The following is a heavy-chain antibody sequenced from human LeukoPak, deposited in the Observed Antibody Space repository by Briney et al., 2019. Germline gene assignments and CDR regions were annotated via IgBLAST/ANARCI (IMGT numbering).Heavy chain of an antibody. J-gene: IGHJ4*02. CDR2: IIPIFGTA. D-gene: IGHD6-6*01. V-gene: IGHV1-69*13. CDR1: GGTFSSYA. Sequence: ASVKVSCKASGGTFSSYAISWVRQAPGQGLEWMGGIIPIFGTANYAQKFQGRVTITADESTSTAYMELSSLRSEDTAVYYCARGLKEYSSSSLDYWGQGTLVTVSS. CDR3: ARGLKEYSSSSLDY.